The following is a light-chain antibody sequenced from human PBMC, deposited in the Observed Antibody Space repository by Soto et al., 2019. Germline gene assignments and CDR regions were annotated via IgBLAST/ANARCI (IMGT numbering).Light chain of an antibody. CDR1: SANIGAAYN. CDR2: GNN. J-gene: IGLJ2*01. V-gene: IGLV1-40*01. Sequence: QSVLTQPPSVSGAPGQRVTISCTGSSANIGAAYNVDWYQQLPGTAPKLLIYGNNNRPSGVPARFSGSKSGTSASLAIAGLQAEDEGDYYCSSYTSSSTLVFGGGTKLTVL. CDR3: SSYTSSSTLV.